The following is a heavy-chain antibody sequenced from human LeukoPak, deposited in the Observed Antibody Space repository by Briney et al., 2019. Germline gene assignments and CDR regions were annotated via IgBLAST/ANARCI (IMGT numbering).Heavy chain of an antibody. Sequence: GGSLRLSCAASGFTFDDYAMHWVRQAPGKGLEWVSGISWNSGSIGYADSVKGRFTISRDNSKNTLYLQMNSLRAEDTAVYYCAKDGVATTTTTRYNWFDPWGQGTLVTVSS. CDR3: AKDGVATTTTTRYNWFDP. CDR2: ISWNSGSI. CDR1: GFTFDDYA. J-gene: IGHJ5*02. V-gene: IGHV3-9*01. D-gene: IGHD1-26*01.